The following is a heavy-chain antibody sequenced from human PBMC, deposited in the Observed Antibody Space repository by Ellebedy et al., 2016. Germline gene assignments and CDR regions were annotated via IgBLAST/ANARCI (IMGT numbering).Heavy chain of an antibody. CDR1: GFTFDSYA. CDR2: ISYDGSHE. Sequence: GGSLRLXXAASGFTFDSYAMHWVRRPPGRGLEWVSTISYDGSHEYYAEAVKGRLSVSRDNSRGTLDLQMSSPRDDDSGVYYCVGGSMGTYYRALHIWGQGTLVIVSS. V-gene: IGHV3-30-3*01. CDR3: VGGSMGTYYRALHI. D-gene: IGHD3-22*01. J-gene: IGHJ3*02.